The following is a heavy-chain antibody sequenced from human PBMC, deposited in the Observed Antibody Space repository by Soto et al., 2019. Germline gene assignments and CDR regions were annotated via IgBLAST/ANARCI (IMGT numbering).Heavy chain of an antibody. D-gene: IGHD3-10*01. CDR3: ARLRVRGVIDYYGMDV. J-gene: IGHJ6*02. CDR1: GYTFASYG. Sequence: QVQLVQSGAAVKKPGASVKVSCKASGYTFASYGISWVRQAPGQGLEWMGWISAYNGNTNYAQMLQGRVTMTTDTSTSTAYMELRSLTSDDTAVYFCARLRVRGVIDYYGMDVWGQGTTVTVSS. CDR2: ISAYNGNT. V-gene: IGHV1-18*01.